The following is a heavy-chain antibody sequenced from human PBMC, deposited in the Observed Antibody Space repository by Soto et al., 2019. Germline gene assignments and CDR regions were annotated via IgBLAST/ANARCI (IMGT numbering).Heavy chain of an antibody. CDR2: IHYSGNT. CDR1: GGSISSGGYY. J-gene: IGHJ4*02. CDR3: ATYYDLWSGNYVGGAFDY. V-gene: IGHV4-31*03. Sequence: SETLSLTCTVSGGSISSGGYYWSWIRQHPGKGLEWIGYIHYSGNTYYNPSLKSRITITIHTSKNQFSLKLTSVTAADTAMYYCATYYDLWSGNYVGGAFDYWGQGTLVTVSS. D-gene: IGHD3-3*01.